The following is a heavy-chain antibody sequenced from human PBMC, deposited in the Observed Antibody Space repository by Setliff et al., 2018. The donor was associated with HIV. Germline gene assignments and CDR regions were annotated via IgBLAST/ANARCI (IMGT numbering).Heavy chain of an antibody. J-gene: IGHJ4*02. D-gene: IGHD1-26*01. CDR2: IRPDASNK. V-gene: IGHV3-7*01. Sequence: GGSLRLSCEASGLTFSTSYMTWLRQAPGKGLEWVAGIRPDASNKYYADSVKGRFTISRDNVKNSLYLQMNSLRAEDTAVYFCARGVGSNYFDYWGQGTLVTVSS. CDR1: GLTFSTSY. CDR3: ARGVGSNYFDY.